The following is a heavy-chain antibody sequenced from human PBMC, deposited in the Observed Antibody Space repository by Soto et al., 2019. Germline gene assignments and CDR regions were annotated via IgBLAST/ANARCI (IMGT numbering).Heavy chain of an antibody. CDR2: ISYSGTT. CDR1: GGSISSGGYY. CDR3: ARNHCTSTSCFTGYFDY. J-gene: IGHJ4*02. V-gene: IGHV4-31*03. Sequence: PSETLSLTCSVSGGSISSGGYYWSWIRQHPGTGLAWIGYISYSGTTYYNPSLRSRLIISVDTSKNQFSLKLSSMTAADTAVYYCARNHCTSTSCFTGYFDYWAPGTLVTVSS. D-gene: IGHD2-2*02.